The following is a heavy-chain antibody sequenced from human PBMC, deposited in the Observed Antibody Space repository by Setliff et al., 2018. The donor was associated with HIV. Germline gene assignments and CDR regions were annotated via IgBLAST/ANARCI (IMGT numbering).Heavy chain of an antibody. Sequence: SETLSLTCTVSGGSIGSYYWGWFRQSPGKGLEWIATIYQTGSIYYNPSLQNRVTLLLDMSKNQFSLKLSSVTAADTAVYYCARQAWHSGRNGYFVDYWGQGTLVTVSS. CDR1: GGSIGSYY. V-gene: IGHV4-59*08. CDR2: IYQTGSI. CDR3: ARQAWHSGRNGYFVDY. D-gene: IGHD2-15*01. J-gene: IGHJ4*02.